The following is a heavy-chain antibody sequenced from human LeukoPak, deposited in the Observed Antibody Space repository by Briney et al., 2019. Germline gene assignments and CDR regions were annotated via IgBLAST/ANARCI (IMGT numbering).Heavy chain of an antibody. CDR1: GFTFSSYA. D-gene: IGHD3-22*01. J-gene: IGHJ4*02. CDR3: AKLSYDSSGYSDY. CDR2: ISYDGSNK. V-gene: IGHV3-30*18. Sequence: PGRSLRLSCAASGFTFSSYAMHWVRQAPGKGLEWVAVISYDGSNKYYADSVKGRFTISRDNSKNTLYLQMNSLRAEDTAVYYCAKLSYDSSGYSDYWGQGTLVTVSS.